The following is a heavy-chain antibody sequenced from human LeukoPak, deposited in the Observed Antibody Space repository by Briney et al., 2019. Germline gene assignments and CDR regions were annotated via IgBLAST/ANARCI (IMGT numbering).Heavy chain of an antibody. D-gene: IGHD3-22*01. Sequence: RGSLRLSCAASGFTFSSYEMNWVRQAPGKGLEWVSYISSSGSTIYYADSVKGRFTISRDNAKNSLYLQMNSLRADDTAVYYCVRTPGSGYQYWGQGTLVTVSS. CDR2: ISSSGSTI. CDR1: GFTFSSYE. V-gene: IGHV3-48*03. CDR3: VRTPGSGYQY. J-gene: IGHJ4*02.